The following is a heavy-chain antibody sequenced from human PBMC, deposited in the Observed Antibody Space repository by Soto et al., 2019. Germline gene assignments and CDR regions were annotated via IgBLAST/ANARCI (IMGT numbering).Heavy chain of an antibody. CDR1: GFIVSRNY. J-gene: IGHJ4*02. CDR2: IHAGGNS. Sequence: EVQLVETGGGLIQPGGSLTLSCSASGFIVSRNYMSWVRQGPGKGPEWVSIIHAGGNSFFADAVKGRFTISTDTSKNTLHLHMNNLKVEDTAVYYCVRDFTSWGQGTLVTVSS. V-gene: IGHV3-53*02. CDR3: VRDFTS.